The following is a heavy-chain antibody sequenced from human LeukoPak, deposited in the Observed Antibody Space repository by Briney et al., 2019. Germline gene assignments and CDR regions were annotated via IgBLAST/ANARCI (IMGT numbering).Heavy chain of an antibody. Sequence: SQTLSLTCAISGDSVSSINGAWNWVRQSPSIGLEWLGRTYYRSKWYSDYAVPIQGRISINPDTSKNQFTLHLFSVTPDDTAVYSCARDVATTGWYTFDYWGQGTRVSVSS. CDR2: TYYRSKWYS. V-gene: IGHV6-1*01. D-gene: IGHD6-19*01. J-gene: IGHJ4*02. CDR1: GDSVSSINGA. CDR3: ARDVATTGWYTFDY.